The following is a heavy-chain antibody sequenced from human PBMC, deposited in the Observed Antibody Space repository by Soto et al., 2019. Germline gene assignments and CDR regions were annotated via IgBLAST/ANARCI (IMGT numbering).Heavy chain of an antibody. CDR3: ARQIYDSDTGPNFQYYFDS. Sequence: GESLKISCKGSGYSFAGYWITWVRQKPGKGLEWMGRIDPSDSQTYYSPSFRGHVTISVTKSITTVFLQWSSLRASDTAMYYCARQIYDSDTGPNFQYYFDSWGEGTPVTVSS. V-gene: IGHV5-10-1*01. D-gene: IGHD3-22*01. J-gene: IGHJ4*02. CDR1: GYSFAGYW. CDR2: IDPSDSQT.